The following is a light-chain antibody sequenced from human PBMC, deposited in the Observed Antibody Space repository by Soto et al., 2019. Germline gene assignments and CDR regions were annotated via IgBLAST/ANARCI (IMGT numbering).Light chain of an antibody. V-gene: IGLV2-14*01. CDR1: SNDVGGYNY. J-gene: IGLJ1*01. CDR3: GSYTSSSTLYI. Sequence: QSVLTQPASVSGSPGQSITISCTGTSNDVGGYNYVSWYQQHPGKAPKLMIYDVSNRPSGVSNRFSGSKSGNTASLTISGLQAEDEADYYCGSYTSSSTLYIFGTGTKVTVL. CDR2: DVS.